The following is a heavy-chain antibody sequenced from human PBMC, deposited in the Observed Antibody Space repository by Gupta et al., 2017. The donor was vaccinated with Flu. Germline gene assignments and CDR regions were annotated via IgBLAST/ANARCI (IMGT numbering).Heavy chain of an antibody. D-gene: IGHD3-3*01. CDR3: ARDRFLEWLSNQEINYYYYGMDV. Sequence: QVQLVQSGTEVRKPGASVKVSCKASGYTFTSYYMHWVRQAPGQGLEWMGIINPSGGSTSYAQKFQGRVTMTKDTSTSTVYMELSSLRSEDTAVYYCARDRFLEWLSNQEINYYYYGMDVWGQGTTVTVSS. J-gene: IGHJ6*02. CDR2: INPSGGST. CDR1: GYTFTSYY. V-gene: IGHV1-46*01.